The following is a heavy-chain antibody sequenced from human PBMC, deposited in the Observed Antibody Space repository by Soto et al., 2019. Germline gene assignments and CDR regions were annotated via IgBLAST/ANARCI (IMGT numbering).Heavy chain of an antibody. CDR2: VNPKRGGT. CDR1: GYTFSDYF. D-gene: IGHD3-9*01. J-gene: IGHJ2*01. CDR3: ARDSGIPGRYWYFGL. V-gene: IGHV1-2*02. Sequence: QVQLVQSGAKVKKPGASVKVSCTTYGYTFSDYFLHWVRQAPGQGPEWMGFVNPKRGGTEYAPKFQGRVTMTRDTSSSTVYMYLSGLTSDDTAIYYCARDSGIPGRYWYFGLWGRGTLVTVSS.